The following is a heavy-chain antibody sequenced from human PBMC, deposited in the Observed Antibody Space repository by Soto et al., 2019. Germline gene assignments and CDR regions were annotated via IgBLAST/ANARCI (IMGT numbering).Heavy chain of an antibody. D-gene: IGHD2-8*01. J-gene: IGHJ4*02. Sequence: EVQLLESGGGLVQPGGSLRLSCAASGFTFNSYAMSWVRQAPGKGLEWVSAISGSGGSTYYADSVKGRFTISRDNSKNTLYLQMNSLRAEDTAVYYCAKTRIGNGDGRDYWGQGTLVTVSS. CDR2: ISGSGGST. V-gene: IGHV3-23*01. CDR3: AKTRIGNGDGRDY. CDR1: GFTFNSYA.